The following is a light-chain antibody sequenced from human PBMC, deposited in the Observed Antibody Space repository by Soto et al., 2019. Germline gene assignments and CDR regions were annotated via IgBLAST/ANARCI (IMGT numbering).Light chain of an antibody. CDR1: SSDVGGYNY. V-gene: IGLV2-14*03. CDR3: SSYTSSSTPV. Sequence: SVLPQPASVSGSPGQSITISCTGTSSDVGGYNYVSWYQHHPGKVPKLMIYDVTNRPSGVSNRFSGSKSGNTASLTISGLQAEDEADYYCSSYTSSSTPVFGTGTKVTVL. J-gene: IGLJ1*01. CDR2: DVT.